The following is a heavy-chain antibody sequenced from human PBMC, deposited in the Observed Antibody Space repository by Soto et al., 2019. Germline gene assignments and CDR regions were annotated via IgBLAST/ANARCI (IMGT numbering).Heavy chain of an antibody. D-gene: IGHD3-16*01. CDR2: INHSGST. V-gene: IGHV4-30-2*01. CDR1: GGSISSGGYS. CDR3: ARAWSRQRVWRVAMGY. Sequence: QLQLQESGSGLVKPSQTLSLTCAVSGGSISSGGYSWSWIRQPPGKGLEWIGEINHSGSTNYNPSLKSRVTISVDTSKNQFSLKLSSVTAADTAVYYCARAWSRQRVWRVAMGYWGQGTLVTVSS. J-gene: IGHJ4*02.